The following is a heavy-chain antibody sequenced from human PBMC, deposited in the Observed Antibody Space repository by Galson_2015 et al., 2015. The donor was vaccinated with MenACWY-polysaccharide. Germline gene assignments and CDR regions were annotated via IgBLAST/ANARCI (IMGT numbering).Heavy chain of an antibody. D-gene: IGHD2-2*01. Sequence: SLRLSCAASAFTFSSYWMSWVRQAPGKGLDWVATINQDGSDEYYVDSVKGRFTISRDNAKNSLYLQMNSLRAEDTAVYYCAMGQYQLRGWGQGTLVTVSS. CDR2: INQDGSDE. CDR1: AFTFSSYW. V-gene: IGHV3-7*01. CDR3: AMGQYQLRG. J-gene: IGHJ4*02.